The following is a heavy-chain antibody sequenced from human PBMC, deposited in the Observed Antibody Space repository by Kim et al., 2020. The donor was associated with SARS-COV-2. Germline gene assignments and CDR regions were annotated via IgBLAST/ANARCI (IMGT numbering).Heavy chain of an antibody. V-gene: IGHV3-30-3*01. CDR1: GFTFSSYA. CDR3: ASCSTSCYRYYYYYYGMDV. Sequence: GGSLRLSCAASGFTFSSYAMHWVRQAPGKGLEWVAVISYDGSNKYYADSVKGRFTISRDNSKNTLYLQMNSLRAEDTAVYYCASCSTSCYRYYYYYYGMDVWGQGTTVTVSS. J-gene: IGHJ6*02. D-gene: IGHD2-2*01. CDR2: ISYDGSNK.